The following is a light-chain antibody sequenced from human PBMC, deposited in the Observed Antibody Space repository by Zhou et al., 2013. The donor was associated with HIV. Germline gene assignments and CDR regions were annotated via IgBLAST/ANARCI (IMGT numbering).Light chain of an antibody. J-gene: IGKJ5*01. Sequence: EIVLTQSPATLSLSPGDRATLSCRASQSVISSYLAWYQQKPGQAPTLLIYGASIRAAGIPERFSGSGSATDFTLTISRVEPEDFAVYYCQQYGSSPPITFGQGTRLEIK. CDR2: GAS. V-gene: IGKV3-20*01. CDR3: QQYGSSPPIT. CDR1: QSVISSY.